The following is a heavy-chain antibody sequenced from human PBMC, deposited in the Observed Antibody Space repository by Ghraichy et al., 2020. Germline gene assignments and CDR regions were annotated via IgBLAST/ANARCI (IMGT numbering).Heavy chain of an antibody. CDR1: GFTFSTYW. Sequence: GGSLRLSCAASGFTFSTYWMSWVRQAPGKGLEWVANIKQDGSENYYVDSVKGRFTISRDNAKNSLYLQMNSLRAEDTAVYYCARGSFDSVWGSQPAGCWGKGTPVTVSS. CDR2: IKQDGSEN. CDR3: ARGSFDSVWGSQPAGC. D-gene: IGHD3-16*01. J-gene: IGHJ4*02. V-gene: IGHV3-7*01.